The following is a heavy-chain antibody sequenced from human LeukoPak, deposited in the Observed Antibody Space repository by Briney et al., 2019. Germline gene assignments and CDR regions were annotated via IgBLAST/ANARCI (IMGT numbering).Heavy chain of an antibody. D-gene: IGHD3-22*01. CDR3: ASYDSSGYGGPRDY. CDR1: GFTFSSYS. J-gene: IGHJ4*02. Sequence: GGSLRLSCAASGFTFSSYSINWVRQAPGKGLEWVSSISSSSSYIYYADSVKGRFTISRDNAKNSLYLQMNSLRAEDTAVYYCASYDSSGYGGPRDYWGQGTLVTVSS. V-gene: IGHV3-21*01. CDR2: ISSSSSYI.